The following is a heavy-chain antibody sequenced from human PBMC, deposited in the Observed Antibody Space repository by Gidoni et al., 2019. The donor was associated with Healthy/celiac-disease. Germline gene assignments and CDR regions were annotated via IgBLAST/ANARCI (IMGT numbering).Heavy chain of an antibody. CDR1: GFTFSSSA. CDR3: AKEVVPAARYYYYYGMDV. CDR2: ISGSGGST. Sequence: EVQLLESGGGLVQPGGSLRLSCAASGFTFSSSAMSWVRQAPGKGLEWVSAISGSGGSTYYADSVKGRFTISRDNSKNTLYLQMNSLRAEDTAVYYCAKEVVPAARYYYYYGMDVWGQGTTVTVSS. J-gene: IGHJ6*02. V-gene: IGHV3-23*01. D-gene: IGHD2-2*01.